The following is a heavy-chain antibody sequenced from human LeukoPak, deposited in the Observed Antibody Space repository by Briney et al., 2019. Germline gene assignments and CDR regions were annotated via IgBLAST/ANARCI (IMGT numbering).Heavy chain of an antibody. CDR1: GFTFSSYA. CDR2: IPRNGGST. CDR3: ARAFSSSLLWFDY. D-gene: IGHD6-13*01. Sequence: GGSLRLSCAASGFTFSSYAMSWVRQAPGKGLEWVSSIPRNGGSTYYADSVKGRFTISRDNSKNTLYLQMNSLRAEDTAVYYCARAFSSSLLWFDYWGQGTLVTVSS. J-gene: IGHJ4*02. V-gene: IGHV3-23*01.